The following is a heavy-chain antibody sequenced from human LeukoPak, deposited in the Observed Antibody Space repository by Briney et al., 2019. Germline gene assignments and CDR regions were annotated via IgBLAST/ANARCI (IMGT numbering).Heavy chain of an antibody. CDR1: GGSISSNY. CDR3: ARSYSGSYSEDFDY. V-gene: IGHV4-59*01. CDR2: IYYTGST. Sequence: SETLSLTCTVSGGSISSNYWNWIRQPPGKGLQWIGYIYYTGSTKYNPSLKSRVTISVDRSENQFSLKVSSVTAADTAVYYCARSYSGSYSEDFDYWGQGTLVTVSS. D-gene: IGHD1-26*01. J-gene: IGHJ4*02.